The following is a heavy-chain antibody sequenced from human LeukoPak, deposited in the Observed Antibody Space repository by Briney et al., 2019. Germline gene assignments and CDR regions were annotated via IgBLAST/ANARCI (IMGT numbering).Heavy chain of an antibody. V-gene: IGHV3-23*01. D-gene: IGHD3-10*01. Sequence: PGGSLRLSCAASGFTFSSYAMSWVRQAPGKGLEWVSAISGSGGSTYYADSVKGRFTISRDNSKNTLYRQMNSLRAEDTAVYYCAKDWGLSWPGELWFRELLPSYFDYWGQGTLVTVSS. J-gene: IGHJ4*02. CDR1: GFTFSSYA. CDR3: AKDWGLSWPGELWFRELLPSYFDY. CDR2: ISGSGGST.